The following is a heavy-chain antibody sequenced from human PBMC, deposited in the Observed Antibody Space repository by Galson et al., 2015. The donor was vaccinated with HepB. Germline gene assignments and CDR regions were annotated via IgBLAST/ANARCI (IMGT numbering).Heavy chain of an antibody. CDR1: GDSVSSNSAA. CDR3: ARSSVAAAGNFYWCFDL. J-gene: IGHJ2*01. D-gene: IGHD6-13*01. V-gene: IGHV6-1*01. CDR2: TYYRSKWYN. Sequence: CAISGDSVSSNSAAWNWIRQSPSRGLEWLGRTYYRSKWYNDYAVSVKSRITINPDTSKNQFSLQLNSVTPEDSAVYYCARSSVAAAGNFYWCFDLWGRGTLVTVSS.